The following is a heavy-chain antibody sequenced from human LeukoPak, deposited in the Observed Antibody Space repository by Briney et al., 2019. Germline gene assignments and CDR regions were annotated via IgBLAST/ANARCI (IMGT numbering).Heavy chain of an antibody. V-gene: IGHV3-23*01. J-gene: IGHJ4*02. CDR1: GFTFSSYD. Sequence: GGTLRLSCAASGFTFSSYDMSWVRQAPGKGLEWVSIINSSGGTTYYADSVKGRFTISRDNSKNTLYLQMNNLRVEDTAVYYCARHKSSGWYPNFDYWGQGTLVTVSS. CDR3: ARHKSSGWYPNFDY. CDR2: INSSGGTT. D-gene: IGHD6-19*01.